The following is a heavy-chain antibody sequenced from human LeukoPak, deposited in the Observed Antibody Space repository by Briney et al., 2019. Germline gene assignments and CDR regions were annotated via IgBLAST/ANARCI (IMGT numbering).Heavy chain of an antibody. V-gene: IGHV4-59*01. J-gene: IGHJ5*02. CDR3: ARADITMVRGVIMNNWFDP. CDR2: IYYSGSN. D-gene: IGHD3-10*01. CDR1: GGSISSYY. Sequence: SETLSLTCTVSGGSISSYYWSWIRQPPGKGLEWIGYIYYSGSNNYNPSLKSRVTISVDTSKNQFSLKLSSVTAADTAVYYCARADITMVRGVIMNNWFDPWGQGTLVTVSS.